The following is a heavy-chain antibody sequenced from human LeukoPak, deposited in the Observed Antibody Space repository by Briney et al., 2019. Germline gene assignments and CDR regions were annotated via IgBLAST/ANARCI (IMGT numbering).Heavy chain of an antibody. CDR3: ARLGSSGDYYYMDV. V-gene: IGHV4-34*01. CDR1: GGSFSGYY. Sequence: NPSETLSLTCAVYGGSFSGYYWSWIRQPPGKGLEWIGEINHSGSTNYNPSLKSRVTISVDTSKNQFSLKLSSVTAADTAVYYCARLGSSGDYYYMDVWGKGTTVTISS. J-gene: IGHJ6*03. CDR2: INHSGST. D-gene: IGHD1-26*01.